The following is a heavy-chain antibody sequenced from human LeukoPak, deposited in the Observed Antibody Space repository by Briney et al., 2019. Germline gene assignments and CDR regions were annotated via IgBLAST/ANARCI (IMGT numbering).Heavy chain of an antibody. CDR1: GGSFSGYY. J-gene: IGHJ3*02. Sequence: SETLSLTCAVYGGSFSGYYWSWIRQPPGKGLEWIGEINHSGSTNYNPSLKSRVTISVDTSKNQFSLKLSSVTAADTAVYYCARGLKEITTGYSSSWYHRAAFDIWGQGTMVTVSS. V-gene: IGHV4-34*01. D-gene: IGHD6-13*01. CDR3: ARGLKEITTGYSSSWYHRAAFDI. CDR2: INHSGST.